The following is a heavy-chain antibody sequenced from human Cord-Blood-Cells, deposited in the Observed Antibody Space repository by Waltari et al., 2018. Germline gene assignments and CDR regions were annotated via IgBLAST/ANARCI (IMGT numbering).Heavy chain of an antibody. D-gene: IGHD3-3*01. CDR1: GYTFTSYD. Sequence: QVQLVQSGAEVKKPGASVKVSCKASGYTFTSYDINWVRQATGQGLEWMGWMNPNSGNTGNAQKFQGRVTITRNTSISTAYMELSSLRSEDTAVYYCARGGFWSGYRPIGWFDPWGQGTLVTVSS. J-gene: IGHJ5*02. CDR2: MNPNSGNT. V-gene: IGHV1-8*03. CDR3: ARGGFWSGYRPIGWFDP.